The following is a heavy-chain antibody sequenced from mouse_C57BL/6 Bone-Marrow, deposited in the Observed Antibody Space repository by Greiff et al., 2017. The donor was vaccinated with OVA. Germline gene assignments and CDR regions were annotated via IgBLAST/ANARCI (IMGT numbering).Heavy chain of an antibody. D-gene: IGHD2-4*01. V-gene: IGHV1-82*01. CDR1: GYAFSSSW. CDR3: ARRDDYGFYAMDY. Sequence: VQLQQSGPELVKPGASVKISCKASGYAFSSSWMNWVKQRPGKGLEWIGRIYPGDGDTNYNGKFKGKATLPADKSSSTAYMQLSSLTSEDSAVYFLARRDDYGFYAMDYWGQGTSVTVSS. J-gene: IGHJ4*01. CDR2: IYPGDGDT.